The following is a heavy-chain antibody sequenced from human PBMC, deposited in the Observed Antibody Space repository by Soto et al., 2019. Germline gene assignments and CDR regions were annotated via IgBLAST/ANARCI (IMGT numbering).Heavy chain of an antibody. J-gene: IGHJ4*02. Sequence: GGSLRLSCAASGFTFSSYAMSWVRRAPGKGLECVSGISGPGVSTYYADSVKGRFTISRDNSKNTLYLQMNSLRAEDTAIYYCAKVGSTGWVFEYWGQGILVTVSS. D-gene: IGHD6-19*01. V-gene: IGHV3-23*01. CDR3: AKVGSTGWVFEY. CDR2: ISGPGVST. CDR1: GFTFSSYA.